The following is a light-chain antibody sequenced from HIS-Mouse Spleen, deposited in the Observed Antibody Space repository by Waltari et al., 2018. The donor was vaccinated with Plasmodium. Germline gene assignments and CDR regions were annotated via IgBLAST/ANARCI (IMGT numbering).Light chain of an antibody. CDR3: CSYAGSSTYV. J-gene: IGLJ1*01. V-gene: IGLV2-23*01. CDR2: EGS. Sequence: QSALTQPASVSGSPGQSITISCTGTSRDVGSYNPVPWYQQPPGKAPKLMIYEGSKRPSGVSNRFSGSKSGNTASLTISGLQAEDEADYYCCSYAGSSTYVFGTGTKVTVL. CDR1: SRDVGSYNP.